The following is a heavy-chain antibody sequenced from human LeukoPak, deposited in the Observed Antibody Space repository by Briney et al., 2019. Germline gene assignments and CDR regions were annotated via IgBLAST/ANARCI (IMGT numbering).Heavy chain of an antibody. J-gene: IGHJ6*03. CDR2: IGSSSSYI. Sequence: GGSLRLSCALSGLNIRNYWMHWVRHAPGKGLEWVSSIGSSSSYIYYADSVKGRFTISRDNAKNSLYLQMNSLRAEDTAVYYCARYGLDPAAISVSYYYYMDVWGKGTTVTVSS. D-gene: IGHD2-2*01. V-gene: IGHV3-21*01. CDR1: GLNIRNYW. CDR3: ARYGLDPAAISVSYYYYMDV.